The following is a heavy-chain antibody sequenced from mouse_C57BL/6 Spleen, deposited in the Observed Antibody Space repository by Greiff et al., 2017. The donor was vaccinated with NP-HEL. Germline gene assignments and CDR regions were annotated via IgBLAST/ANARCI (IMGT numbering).Heavy chain of an antibody. Sequence: EVQLQQSGPELVKPGASVKISCKASGYTFTDYYMNWVKQSHGKSLEWFGDINPNNGGTSYNQKFKGKATLTVDKSSSTAYMELRSLTSEDSAVYYCARVYYDYVGLYYYAMDYWGQGTSVTVSS. CDR3: ARVYYDYVGLYYYAMDY. CDR1: GYTFTDYY. D-gene: IGHD2-4*01. V-gene: IGHV1-26*01. J-gene: IGHJ4*01. CDR2: INPNNGGT.